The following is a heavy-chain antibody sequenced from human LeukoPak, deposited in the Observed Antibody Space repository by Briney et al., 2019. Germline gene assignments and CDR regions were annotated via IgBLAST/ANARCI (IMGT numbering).Heavy chain of an antibody. CDR2: INAGNGNA. CDR1: GYTFTSYT. V-gene: IGHV1-3*03. CDR3: ASRKAVAGPDDAFDI. Sequence: GASVKVSCKASGYTFTSYTIHWVRQAPGQRVEWMGWINAGNGNAKYSQEFQDRVTITRDTSASTAYMELSSLRSEDMAVYYCASRKAVAGPDDAFDIWGQGTMVTVSS. D-gene: IGHD6-19*01. J-gene: IGHJ3*02.